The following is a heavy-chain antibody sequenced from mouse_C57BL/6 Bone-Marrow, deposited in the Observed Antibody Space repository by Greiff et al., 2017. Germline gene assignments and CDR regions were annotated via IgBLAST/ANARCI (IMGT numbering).Heavy chain of an antibody. Sequence: EVKVVDSGGGLVQSGRSLRLSCATSGFTFSDFYMEWVRQAPGKGLEWIAASRNKANDYTTEYSASVKGRFIVSRDTSQSILYLQMNALRAEDTAIYYCARDEDDEGFAYWGQGTLVTVSA. V-gene: IGHV7-1*01. CDR2: SRNKANDYTT. D-gene: IGHD2-12*01. CDR1: GFTFSDFY. J-gene: IGHJ3*01. CDR3: ARDEDDEGFAY.